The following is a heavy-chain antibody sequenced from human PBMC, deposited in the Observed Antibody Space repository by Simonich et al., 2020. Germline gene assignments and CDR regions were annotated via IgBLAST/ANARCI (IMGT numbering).Heavy chain of an antibody. CDR2: INPNGGGT. CDR1: GYTFTGNY. CDR3: ARDRAARYYYYYYMDV. V-gene: IGHV1-2*02. Sequence: QVQLVQSGAEVKKPGASVKVSCKASGYTFTGNYMHWWRQAPRQGLEWMGWINPNGGGTKYAKKFQGRVTMTRDTSISIAYMELRRLRSDDTAVDYCARDRAARYYYYYYMDVWGKGTKVTVSS. D-gene: IGHD6-6*01. J-gene: IGHJ6*03.